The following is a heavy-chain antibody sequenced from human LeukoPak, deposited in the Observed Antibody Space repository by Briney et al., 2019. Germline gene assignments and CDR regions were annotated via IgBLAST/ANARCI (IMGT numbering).Heavy chain of an antibody. J-gene: IGHJ4*02. Sequence: PGGSLRLSCAAFGFIFSSYWMHWVRQAPGKGLVWVSRINIDGDSTNYADSVKGRFTISRDNAKNMLYLQMNSLRAEDTAVYYCTRGGSYDSGTYRLDYWGQGTLVTVS. D-gene: IGHD3-10*01. CDR1: GFIFSSYW. V-gene: IGHV3-74*01. CDR2: INIDGDST. CDR3: TRGGSYDSGTYRLDY.